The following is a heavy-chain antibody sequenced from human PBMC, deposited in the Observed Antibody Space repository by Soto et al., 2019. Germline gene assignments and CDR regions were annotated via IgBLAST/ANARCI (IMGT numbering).Heavy chain of an antibody. CDR2: ISGSGGST. V-gene: IGHV3-23*01. J-gene: IGHJ4*02. Sequence: GGSLRLSCAASGFTCSSYSMNWVRQAPGKGLEWVSAISGSGGSTYYADSVKGRFTISRDNSKNTLYLQMNSLRAEDTAVYYCAKDSILTGYYFDYWGQGTLVTV. CDR1: GFTCSSYS. D-gene: IGHD3-9*01. CDR3: AKDSILTGYYFDY.